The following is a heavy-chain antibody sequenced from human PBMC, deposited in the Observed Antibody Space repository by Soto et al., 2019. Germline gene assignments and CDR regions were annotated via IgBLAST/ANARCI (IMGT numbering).Heavy chain of an antibody. D-gene: IGHD6-13*01. CDR1: GGSISGYY. CDR2: IYYSGST. V-gene: IGHV4-59*01. J-gene: IGHJ4*02. Sequence: SETLSLTCTVSGGSISGYYWSWIRQPPGKGLEWIGYIYYSGSTNFNPSLKSRVTISVDTSKNQFSLNLNSVTAADTAVYYCARDRRLYRSSWAFDYWGQGSLVTVSS. CDR3: ARDRRLYRSSWAFDY.